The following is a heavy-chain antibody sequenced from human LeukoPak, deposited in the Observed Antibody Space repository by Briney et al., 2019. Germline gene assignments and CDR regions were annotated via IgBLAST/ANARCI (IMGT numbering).Heavy chain of an antibody. V-gene: IGHV4-59*01. CDR2: IYYSGST. CDR3: AKSEGQYQPLYFRY. D-gene: IGHD2-2*01. Sequence: SETLSLTCTVSGGSISSYYWSWIRQPPGKGLEWIGYIYYSGSTNYNPSLKSRVTISVDTSKNQFSLKLSSVTAADTAVYYCAKSEGQYQPLYFRYWGQGILVTVSS. CDR1: GGSISSYY. J-gene: IGHJ4*02.